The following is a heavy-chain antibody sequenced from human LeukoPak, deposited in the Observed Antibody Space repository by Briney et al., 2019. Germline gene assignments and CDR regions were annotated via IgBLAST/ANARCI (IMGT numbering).Heavy chain of an antibody. D-gene: IGHD1-26*01. V-gene: IGHV3-7*01. CDR3: ARDKIVGPTTLDY. Sequence: GGSLRLSCEASGFKISSYWMSWVRQAPGKGLEWVANKKQDGSEIYYVDSVKGRFIISRDNAKNSLYLQMNSLRADDTAVYYCARDKIVGPTTLDYWGQGTLVTVSS. CDR2: KKQDGSEI. J-gene: IGHJ4*02. CDR1: GFKISSYW.